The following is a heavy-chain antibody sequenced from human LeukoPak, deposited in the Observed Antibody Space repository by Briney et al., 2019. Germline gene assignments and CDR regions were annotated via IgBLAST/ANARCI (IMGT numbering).Heavy chain of an antibody. V-gene: IGHV3-15*01. D-gene: IGHD4-17*01. J-gene: IGHJ5*02. CDR3: TTGTTGP. CDR2: IKHKTDGGTT. CDR1: GFIFTSAW. Sequence: GGSLRLSCTASGFIFTSAWMSWVRQAPGKGLEWVGLIKHKTDGGTTDYAAPVKGRFTISREDSKNMLYLQMSTLKIEDTSVYYCTTGTTGPWGRGTLVTVSS.